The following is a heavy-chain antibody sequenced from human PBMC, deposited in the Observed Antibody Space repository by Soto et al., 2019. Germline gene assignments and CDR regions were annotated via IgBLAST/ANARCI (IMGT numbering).Heavy chain of an antibody. CDR3: ARDPGEQWLVTRDAFDI. J-gene: IGHJ3*02. Sequence: QVQLQESGPGLVKPSGTLSLTCAVSSGSISSSNWWSWVRQPPGKGLEWIGEIYHSGSTNYNPSLKSRVTISVDKSKNQFSLKLSSVTAADTAVYYCARDPGEQWLVTRDAFDIWGQGTMVTVSS. CDR1: SGSISSSNW. D-gene: IGHD6-19*01. CDR2: IYHSGST. V-gene: IGHV4-4*02.